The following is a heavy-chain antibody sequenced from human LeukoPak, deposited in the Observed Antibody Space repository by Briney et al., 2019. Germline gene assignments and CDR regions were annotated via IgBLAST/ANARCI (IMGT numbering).Heavy chain of an antibody. CDR1: GFTFNTYW. CDR3: AREHTSYPPFLDH. V-gene: IGHV3-7*01. D-gene: IGHD2-2*02. J-gene: IGHJ4*02. CDR2: LKQDGSEK. Sequence: GGSLRHSCAASGFTFNTYWMSWVRQAPGKGLEWVANLKQDGSEKFYVDSVRGRFSISRDNAKKSVFLRMDSLRVEDTAVYYCAREHTSYPPFLDHWGQGTLVTVSS.